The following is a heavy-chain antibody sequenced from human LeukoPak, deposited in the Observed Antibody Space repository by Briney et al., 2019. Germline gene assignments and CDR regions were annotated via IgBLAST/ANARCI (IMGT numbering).Heavy chain of an antibody. V-gene: IGHV4-59*01. CDR2: IYYSGNT. CDR3: ASVYGGNDRLDAFDI. CDR1: GGSISSYY. D-gene: IGHD4-23*01. Sequence: PSETLSLTCTVSGGSISSYYWSWIRQPPGKGLEWIGYIYYSGNTNYNPSLKSRVTISVDTSKNQFSLKLSSPTAADTAVYYCASVYGGNDRLDAFDIWGQGTMVTVSS. J-gene: IGHJ3*02.